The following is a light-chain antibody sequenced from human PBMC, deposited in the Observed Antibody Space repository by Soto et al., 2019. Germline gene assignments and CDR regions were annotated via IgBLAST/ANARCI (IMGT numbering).Light chain of an antibody. Sequence: QSALTQPPSASGSPGQSVTISCTGTSSDVGGYNYVSWYQQHPGKAPKLILYEVSKRPSGVPDRISGSKSGNTASLTVSGLQAEDEADYYCSSYAGSNNVVFGGGTKLTVL. V-gene: IGLV2-8*01. CDR1: SSDVGGYNY. CDR2: EVS. J-gene: IGLJ2*01. CDR3: SSYAGSNNVV.